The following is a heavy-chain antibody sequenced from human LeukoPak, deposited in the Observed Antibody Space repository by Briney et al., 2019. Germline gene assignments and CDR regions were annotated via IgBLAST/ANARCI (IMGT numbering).Heavy chain of an antibody. CDR1: GFTFSSSA. Sequence: GGSLRLSCSASGFTFSSSAMHWVRQAPGKGLEYVSGISTNGGSTNYANSVKGRFTISRDNSKNTLYLQMASLRVEDMAVYYCARDLRGSNAYWGQGTLVTVSS. D-gene: IGHD1-26*01. V-gene: IGHV3-64*01. CDR2: ISTNGGST. J-gene: IGHJ4*02. CDR3: ARDLRGSNAY.